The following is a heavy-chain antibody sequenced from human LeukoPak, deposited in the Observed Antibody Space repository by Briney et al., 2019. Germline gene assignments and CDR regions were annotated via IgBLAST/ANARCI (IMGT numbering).Heavy chain of an antibody. J-gene: IGHJ6*04. CDR2: INHSGST. V-gene: IGHV4-34*01. D-gene: IGHD3-10*01. CDR1: GGSFSGYY. CDR3: ARTYYGSGSYSSNYYYYGMDV. Sequence: SETLSLTCAVYGGSFSGYYWSWIRQPPGKGLEWIGEINHSGSTNYNPSLKSRVTISVDTSKNQFPLKLSSVTAADTAVYYCARTYYGSGSYSSNYYYYGMDVWGKGTTVTVSS.